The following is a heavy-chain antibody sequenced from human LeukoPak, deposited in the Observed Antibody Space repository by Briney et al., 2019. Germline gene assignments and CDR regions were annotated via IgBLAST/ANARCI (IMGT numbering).Heavy chain of an antibody. CDR2: IYTSGST. J-gene: IGHJ6*02. D-gene: IGHD3-10*01. Sequence: PSETLSLTCAVYGGSFSGYYWSWIRQPAGKGLEWIGRIYTSGSTNYNPSLKSRVTMSVDTSKNQFSLKLSSVTAADTAVYYCARGGRYSGSYPYYYYGMDVWGQGTTVTVSS. CDR1: GGSFSGYY. V-gene: IGHV4-59*10. CDR3: ARGGRYSGSYPYYYYGMDV.